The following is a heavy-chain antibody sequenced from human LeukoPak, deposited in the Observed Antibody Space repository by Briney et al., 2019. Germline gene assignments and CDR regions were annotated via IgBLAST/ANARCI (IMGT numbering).Heavy chain of an antibody. D-gene: IGHD6-6*01. CDR1: GFTVSSSY. Sequence: GGSLRLSCAASGFTVSSSYMSWVRQAPGKGLEWVSVIYSGGSTYYADSVKGRFTISRDNSKNTLYLQMNSLRAEDTAVYYCAREVAASRYAFDIWGQGTTVTVSS. J-gene: IGHJ3*02. CDR3: AREVAASRYAFDI. CDR2: IYSGGST. V-gene: IGHV3-66*01.